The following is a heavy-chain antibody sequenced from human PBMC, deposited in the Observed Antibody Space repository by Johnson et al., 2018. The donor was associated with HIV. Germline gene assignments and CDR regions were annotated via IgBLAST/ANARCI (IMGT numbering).Heavy chain of an antibody. J-gene: IGHJ3*02. Sequence: VQLVESGGGLVQPGGSLRLSCAASGFTVSSNYMSWVRQSPGKGLEWVSVIYSGGSTYSEESVQGRFPISSDNSKNSLYLHMNRLRAEDTALYYCARVPSFLGRGLDAFDIWGQGTMVTVSS. CDR1: GFTVSSNY. V-gene: IGHV3-66*01. D-gene: IGHD2/OR15-2a*01. CDR3: ARVPSFLGRGLDAFDI. CDR2: IYSGGST.